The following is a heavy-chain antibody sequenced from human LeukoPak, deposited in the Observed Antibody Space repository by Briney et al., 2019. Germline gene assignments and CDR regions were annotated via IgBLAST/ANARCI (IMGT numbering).Heavy chain of an antibody. D-gene: IGHD3-10*01. CDR1: GFTFSSYS. V-gene: IGHV3-48*04. J-gene: IGHJ6*03. CDR3: ARVMEYYYYYMDV. Sequence: AGGSLRLSCAASGFTFSSYSMNWVRQAPGKGLEWVSYISHSVSTIYYTDSVKGRFTISRVNAKNSLYLQMNSLRAEDTAVYYCARVMEYYYYYMDVWGKGTTVTVSS. CDR2: ISHSVSTI.